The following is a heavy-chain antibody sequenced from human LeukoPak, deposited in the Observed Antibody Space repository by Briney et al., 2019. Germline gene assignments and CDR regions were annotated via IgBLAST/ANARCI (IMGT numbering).Heavy chain of an antibody. Sequence: GGPLRLSCAASGFTFSSYAMSWVRQAPGKGLEWVSPISGSGSSTYYADSVKGRFTISRDNSKNTLYLQMNSLRAEDPAVNYCAKGVAVASPYYFDYWGQGTLVTVSS. CDR3: AKGVAVASPYYFDY. CDR2: ISGSGSST. CDR1: GFTFSSYA. J-gene: IGHJ4*02. V-gene: IGHV3-23*01. D-gene: IGHD6-19*01.